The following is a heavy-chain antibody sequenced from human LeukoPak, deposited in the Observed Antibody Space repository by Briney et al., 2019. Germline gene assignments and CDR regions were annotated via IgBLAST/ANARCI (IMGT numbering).Heavy chain of an antibody. J-gene: IGHJ4*02. D-gene: IGHD6-13*01. CDR3: ARNTAYSSSRYYFDY. Sequence: SETLSLTCTVSGGSISSGGYYWSWIRQHPGKGLEWIGYIYYSGSTYYNPSLKSRVTISVDTSKNQFSLKLSSVTAADTAVYYCARNTAYSSSRYYFDYWGQGTLVTVSS. CDR2: IYYSGST. V-gene: IGHV4-31*03. CDR1: GGSISSGGYY.